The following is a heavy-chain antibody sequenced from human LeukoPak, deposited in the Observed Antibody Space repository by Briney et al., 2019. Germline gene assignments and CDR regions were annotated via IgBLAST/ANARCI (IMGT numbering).Heavy chain of an antibody. Sequence: ASVKVSCKTSGYTFTNYDITWVRQATGQGLEWMGWMNPNSGNTGYAQKFQSRVTMTRNISTSTAYMELSSLRSEDTAVYYCARGSRSGDSWGQGTQVTVSS. CDR2: MNPNSGNT. D-gene: IGHD3-10*01. J-gene: IGHJ4*02. CDR3: ARGSRSGDS. V-gene: IGHV1-8*01. CDR1: GYTFTNYD.